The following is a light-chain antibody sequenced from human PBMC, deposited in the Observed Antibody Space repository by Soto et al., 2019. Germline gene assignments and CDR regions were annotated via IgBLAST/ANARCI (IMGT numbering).Light chain of an antibody. CDR3: CSYAGGTTFYV. V-gene: IGLV2-23*02. Sequence: QSALTQPASVSGSPGQSITISCTGTSSDVGSYNLISWYQQYPDKAPKLMIYEVNKRPSGVSSRFSGSKSGNTASLTISGLPAEYEADYYCCSYAGGTTFYVFGSGTKVTVL. J-gene: IGLJ1*01. CDR2: EVN. CDR1: SSDVGSYNL.